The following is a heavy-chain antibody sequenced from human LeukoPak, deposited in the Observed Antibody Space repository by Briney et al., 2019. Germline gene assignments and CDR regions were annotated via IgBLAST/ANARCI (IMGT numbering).Heavy chain of an antibody. CDR1: GGSISSGGYY. CDR2: IYYSGST. V-gene: IGHV4-31*03. D-gene: IGHD6-13*01. CDR3: ARDQIAAAALYYYGMDV. J-gene: IGHJ6*02. Sequence: SETLSLTCTVSGGSISSGGYYWSWIRQHPGKGLEWIGYIYYSGSTYYNPSLKSRVTISVDTSKNQFSLKLSSVTAADTAVYYCARDQIAAAALYYYGMDVWGQGTTVTVSS.